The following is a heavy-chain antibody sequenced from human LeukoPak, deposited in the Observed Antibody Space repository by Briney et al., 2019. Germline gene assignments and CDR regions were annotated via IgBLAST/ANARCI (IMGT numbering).Heavy chain of an antibody. J-gene: IGHJ6*02. CDR2: TYYRSNWYN. V-gene: IGHV6-1*01. CDR1: GDIVSSNSAG. CDR3: ARGGYSGYDGDYYYYGMDV. Sequence: SQTLSLTCAVSGDIVSSNSAGWNWIRQAPSRGLEWLVRTYYRSNWYNDYAVSVKSRITINPDTSKNQFSLQLNSVTPEDTAVYYCARGGYSGYDGDYYYYGMDVWGQGTTVTVSS. D-gene: IGHD5-12*01.